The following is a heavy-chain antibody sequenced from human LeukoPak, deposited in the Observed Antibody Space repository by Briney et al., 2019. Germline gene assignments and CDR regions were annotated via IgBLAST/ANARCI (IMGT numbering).Heavy chain of an antibody. Sequence: GGSLRLSCAASGFTFSDYYMSWIRQAPGKGLEWVSYISSSGSTIYYADSVKGRFTISRDNAKSSLYLQMNSLRAEDTAVYYCARISHYGSGSYYKVNWFDPWGQGTLVTVSS. V-gene: IGHV3-11*01. CDR3: ARISHYGSGSYYKVNWFDP. CDR1: GFTFSDYY. CDR2: ISSSGSTI. D-gene: IGHD3-10*01. J-gene: IGHJ5*02.